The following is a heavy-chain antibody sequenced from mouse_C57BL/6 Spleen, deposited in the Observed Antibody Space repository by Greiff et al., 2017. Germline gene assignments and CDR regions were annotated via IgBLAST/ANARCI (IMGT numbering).Heavy chain of an antibody. V-gene: IGHV1-72*01. CDR1: GYTFTSYW. CDR2: FDPNSGGT. CDR3: ARGGFDY. Sequence: QVQLQQPGAELVKPGASVKLSCKASGYTFTSYWMHGVKQRPGRGLEWIGRFDPNSGGTKYNEKFKSKATLTVDKPSSTAYMQLRSQASEDSAGYYCARGGFDYWGQGTTLTVSS. J-gene: IGHJ2*01.